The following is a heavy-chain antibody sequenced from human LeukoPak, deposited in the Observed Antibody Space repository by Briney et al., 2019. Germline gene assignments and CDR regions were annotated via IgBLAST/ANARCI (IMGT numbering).Heavy chain of an antibody. V-gene: IGHV3-43*02. CDR3: VKGDDYGDY. J-gene: IGHJ4*02. CDR1: GITVEDYA. CDR2: ISGDASGT. Sequence: GGSLRLSCVVSGITVEDYAMLWVRQVPGKGLEWVSLISGDASGTYYADSVKGRFTISRDNSKNSLYLQMKSLRSEDAALYYCVKGDDYGDYWGQGTLVTVSS.